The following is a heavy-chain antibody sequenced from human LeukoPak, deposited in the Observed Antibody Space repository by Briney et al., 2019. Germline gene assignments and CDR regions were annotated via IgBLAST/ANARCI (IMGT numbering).Heavy chain of an antibody. D-gene: IGHD3-10*01. CDR2: SDPKSGAT. CDR1: GYTFTSYY. CDR3: ARGFRGYGSGRRGYYFDY. Sequence: ASVKVSCKTSGYTFTSYYIHWLRQAPGQRFEWMGWSDPKSGATKYEHFQGRVTMTRDTSISTAYMELSSLRSEDTAVYYCARGFRGYGSGRRGYYFDYWGQGTLVTVSS. J-gene: IGHJ4*02. V-gene: IGHV1-2*02.